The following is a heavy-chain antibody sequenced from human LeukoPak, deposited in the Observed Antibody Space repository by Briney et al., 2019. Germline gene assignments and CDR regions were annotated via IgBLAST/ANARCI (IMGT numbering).Heavy chain of an antibody. CDR1: GGTFSSYA. J-gene: IGHJ4*02. Sequence: SVKVSCKASGGTFSSYAISWVRQAPGQGLEWMGRIIPIFGTANYAQKFQGRVTITTDESTSTAYMELSSLRSEDTAVYYCARGPPATCGDDCYGHFDYWGQGTLVTVSS. CDR3: ARGPPATCGDDCYGHFDY. D-gene: IGHD2-21*02. CDR2: IIPIFGTA. V-gene: IGHV1-69*05.